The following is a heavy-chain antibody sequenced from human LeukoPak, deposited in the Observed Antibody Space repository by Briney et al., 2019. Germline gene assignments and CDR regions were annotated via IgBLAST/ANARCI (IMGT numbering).Heavy chain of an antibody. J-gene: IGHJ4*02. D-gene: IGHD3-10*01. CDR1: GFTFSSYE. V-gene: IGHV3-48*03. CDR3: ASVKTYGSGSYGLRY. Sequence: GGSLRLSCAASGFTFSSYEMNWVRQAPGKGLEWVSYISSSGSTIYYADSVKGRFTTSRDNAKNSLYLQMNSLRAEDTAVYYCASVKTYGSGSYGLRYWGQGTLVTVSS. CDR2: ISSSGSTI.